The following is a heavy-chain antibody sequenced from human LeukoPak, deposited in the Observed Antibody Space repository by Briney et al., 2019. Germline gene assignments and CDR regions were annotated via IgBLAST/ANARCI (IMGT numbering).Heavy chain of an antibody. CDR1: GLTFSSYS. J-gene: IGHJ3*01. CDR3: ARDWGRLTYCSGTNCPDAFDL. D-gene: IGHD2-2*01. Sequence: GGSPRLSCAASGLTFSSYSMNWVRQAPGKGLEWVSSISSSSSYIYYADSAKGRFTISRDNAKNSLFLQMNSLRAEDTAVYYCARDWGRLTYCSGTNCPDAFDLWGQGTMVTVSS. CDR2: ISSSSSYI. V-gene: IGHV3-21*01.